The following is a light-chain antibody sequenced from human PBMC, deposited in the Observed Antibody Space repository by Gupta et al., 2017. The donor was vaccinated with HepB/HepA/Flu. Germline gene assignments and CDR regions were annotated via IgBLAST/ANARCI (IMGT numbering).Light chain of an antibody. CDR3: QQSDSHPLIT. Sequence: DIQMTQSPSSLSASVGDRVTITCRASQSISTYLNWYQQKPGKAPKLLISAASSLQSGVPSRFSGSGYGTDFTLTVSSRQQEDFATYYCQQSDSHPLITFGQGTQMEIK. CDR2: AAS. V-gene: IGKV1-39*01. CDR1: QSISTY. J-gene: IGKJ5*01.